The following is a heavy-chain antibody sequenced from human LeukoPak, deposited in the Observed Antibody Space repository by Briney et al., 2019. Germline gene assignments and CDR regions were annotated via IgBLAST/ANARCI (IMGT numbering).Heavy chain of an antibody. CDR2: IKQDGSVK. CDR1: GFTFSSYA. V-gene: IGHV3-7*03. D-gene: IGHD3-16*01. J-gene: IGHJ4*02. CDR3: VWGGGHFDL. Sequence: PGGSLRLSCAASGFTFSSYAMSWVRQTPGKGLEWVANIKQDGSVKNSVDSMKGRFTISRDNTKNSLYLEMNSLKAEDTAVYYCVWGGGHFDLWGQGTLVTVSS.